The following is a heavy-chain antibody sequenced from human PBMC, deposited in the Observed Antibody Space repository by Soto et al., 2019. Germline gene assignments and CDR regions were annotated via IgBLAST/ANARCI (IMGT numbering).Heavy chain of an antibody. CDR2: INTHNGNT. D-gene: IGHD3-3*01. V-gene: IGHV1-18*01. Sequence: ASVKVSCKASGYTFTTYGISWVRQAPGQGLEWLGWINTHNGNTNYAQNLQGRVIMTADTSTNTAYMELRSLRSDDTAVYYCARDPARITIFGVEGPDYGMDVWGQGTTVTVS. J-gene: IGHJ6*02. CDR3: ARDPARITIFGVEGPDYGMDV. CDR1: GYTFTTYG.